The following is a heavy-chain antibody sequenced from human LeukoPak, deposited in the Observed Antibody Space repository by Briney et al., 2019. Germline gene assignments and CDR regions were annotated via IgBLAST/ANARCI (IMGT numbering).Heavy chain of an antibody. CDR3: ARDQYYYDSSGYYDY. Sequence: ASVKVSCKASGYTFTGYYMHWVRQAPGQGLEWMGWINPNSGGTNYAQKFQGWVTMTRDTSISTAYMELSRLRSDDTAVYYCARDQYYYDSSGYYDYWGQGTLVTVSS. D-gene: IGHD3-22*01. CDR1: GYTFTGYY. J-gene: IGHJ4*02. CDR2: INPNSGGT. V-gene: IGHV1-2*04.